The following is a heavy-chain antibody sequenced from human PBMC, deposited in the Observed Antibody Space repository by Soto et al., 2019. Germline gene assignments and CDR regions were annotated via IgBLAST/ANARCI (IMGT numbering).Heavy chain of an antibody. V-gene: IGHV3-23*01. CDR1: GFTFSSYA. J-gene: IGHJ3*02. D-gene: IGHD4-17*01. CDR3: AKDVKSRLRGSDI. Sequence: GGSLRLSCAASGFTFSSYAMSWVRQAPGKGLEWVSTISSSGASTYYADSVKGRFTISRDNSKNTLYLQMNSLRAEDTALYYCAKDVKSRLRGSDIWGQGTMVTVSS. CDR2: ISSSGAST.